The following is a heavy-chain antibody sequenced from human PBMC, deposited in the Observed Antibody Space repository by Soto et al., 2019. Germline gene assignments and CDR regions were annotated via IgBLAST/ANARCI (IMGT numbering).Heavy chain of an antibody. D-gene: IGHD6-13*01. CDR3: ARGAHSSSWYRNWFDP. J-gene: IGHJ5*02. Sequence: QVQLVQSGAEVKKPGASVKVSCKASGYTFTSYYMHWVRQAPGQGLEWMGIINPSGGSTSYAQKFQGRVTMTRDTSTSTVYMELSSLRSEDTAVYYCARGAHSSSWYRNWFDPWGQGTLVTVSS. V-gene: IGHV1-46*01. CDR2: INPSGGST. CDR1: GYTFTSYY.